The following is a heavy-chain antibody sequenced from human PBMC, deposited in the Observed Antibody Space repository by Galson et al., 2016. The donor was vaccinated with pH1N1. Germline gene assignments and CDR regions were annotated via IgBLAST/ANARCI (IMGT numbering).Heavy chain of an antibody. CDR1: GYSFTRYW. V-gene: IGHV5-51*03. CDR2: VNPGGSTI. Sequence: QSGAEVKKPGESLKISCKASGYSFTRYWIAWVRQVPGKGLEWVGVVNPGGSTIRYSPPFHGQVTISSDKSINTAYLQWISLKASDTATYYCARQYDFGDYRGDAFDIWGQGTMVTVSS. J-gene: IGHJ3*02. CDR3: ARQYDFGDYRGDAFDI. D-gene: IGHD4-17*01.